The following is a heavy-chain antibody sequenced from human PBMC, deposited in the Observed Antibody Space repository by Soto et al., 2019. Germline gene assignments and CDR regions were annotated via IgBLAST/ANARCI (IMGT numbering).Heavy chain of an antibody. V-gene: IGHV3-64*04. J-gene: IGHJ4*02. D-gene: IGHD5-18*01. CDR3: AKVDTALDY. CDR2: ISSNGGST. Sequence: GGSLRLSCSASGFTFSSYAMHWVRQAPGKGLEWVSGISSNGGSTCYADSVKGRFTISRDNSKNTLYLQMNSLRAEDTALYYCAKVDTALDYWGQGTLVTVSS. CDR1: GFTFSSYA.